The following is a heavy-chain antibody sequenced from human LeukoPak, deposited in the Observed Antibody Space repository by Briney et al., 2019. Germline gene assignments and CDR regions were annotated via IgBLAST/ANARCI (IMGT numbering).Heavy chain of an antibody. CDR3: ATHLFGAMIGAFDI. Sequence: PGGSLRLSCAASGFTVSSNYMSWVRQAPGKGLEWVSVIYSGGSTYYADSVKGRFTISRDNSKNTLYLQMNSLRAEDTAVYYCATHLFGAMIGAFDIWGQGTMVTVSS. CDR1: GFTVSSNY. J-gene: IGHJ3*02. CDR2: IYSGGST. D-gene: IGHD3-10*01. V-gene: IGHV3-53*01.